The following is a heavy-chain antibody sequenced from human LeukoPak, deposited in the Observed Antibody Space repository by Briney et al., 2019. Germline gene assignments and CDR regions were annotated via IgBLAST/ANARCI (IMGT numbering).Heavy chain of an antibody. CDR3: AKEDPQLGDDAFDI. J-gene: IGHJ3*02. CDR1: GFTFSDYY. CDR2: ISSSSSYT. V-gene: IGHV3-11*05. Sequence: GGSLRLSCAASGFTFSDYYMSWIRQAPGEGLEWISYISSSSSYTNYADSVKGRFTISRDNSKNTLYLQMNSLRAEDTAVYYCAKEDPQLGDDAFDIWGQGTMVTVSS. D-gene: IGHD3-16*01.